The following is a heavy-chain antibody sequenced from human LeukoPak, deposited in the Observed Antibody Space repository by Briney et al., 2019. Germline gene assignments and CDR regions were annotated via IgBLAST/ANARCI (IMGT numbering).Heavy chain of an antibody. CDR1: GFTFSSYS. D-gene: IGHD3-3*01. CDR3: ARANTYYDFWSLGY. J-gene: IGHJ4*02. V-gene: IGHV3-21*01. CDR2: ISSSSSYI. Sequence: GGSLRLSCAASGFTFSSYSMKWVRQAPGKGLEWVSSISSSSSYIYYADSVKGRFTISRDNAKNSLYLQMNSLRAEDTAVYYCARANTYYDFWSLGYWGQGTLVTVSS.